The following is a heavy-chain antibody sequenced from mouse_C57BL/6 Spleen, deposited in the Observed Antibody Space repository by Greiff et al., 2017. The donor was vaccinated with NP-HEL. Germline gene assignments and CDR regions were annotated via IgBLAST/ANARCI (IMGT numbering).Heavy chain of an antibody. CDR3: ARPPYGSLWYCDV. CDR2: INPSTGGT. V-gene: IGHV1-43*01. D-gene: IGHD1-1*01. J-gene: IGHJ1*03. CDR1: GYSFTGYY. Sequence: EVQLQQSGPELVKPGASVKISCKASGYSFTGYYMHWVKQSSEKSLEWIGEINPSTGGTSYNQKFKGKATLTVDKSSSTAYMQLKSLTSEDSAVYYCARPPYGSLWYCDVWGTGTTVTVSS.